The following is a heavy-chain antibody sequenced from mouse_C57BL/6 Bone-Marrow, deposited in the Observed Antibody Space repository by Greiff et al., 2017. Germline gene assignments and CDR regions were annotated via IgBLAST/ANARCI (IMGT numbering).Heavy chain of an antibody. CDR1: GFTFSSYA. D-gene: IGHD1-1*01. J-gene: IGHJ4*01. CDR3: ARGDYYGSTYYAMDY. Sequence: EVKVVESGGGLVKPGGSLKLSCAASGFTFSSYAMSWVRQTPEKRLEWVATISDGGSYTSYPDNVKGRFTISRDNAKNHLYLQMSHLKSADTAMYYCARGDYYGSTYYAMDYWGQGTSVTVSS. V-gene: IGHV5-4*03. CDR2: ISDGGSYT.